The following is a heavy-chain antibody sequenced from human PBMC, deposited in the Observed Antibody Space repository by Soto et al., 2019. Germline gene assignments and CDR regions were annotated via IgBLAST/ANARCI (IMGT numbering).Heavy chain of an antibody. CDR2: IFHSGST. Sequence: SETLSLTCVVSGSSISSNNWWSWFRQPPGKGLEWIGEIFHSGSTNYNPSLKSRVTMSVDKSKNQFSLKLNSVTAADTAVYYCARHNYGSGSTYFDYWGQGSLVTDS. D-gene: IGHD3-10*01. V-gene: IGHV4-4*02. CDR3: ARHNYGSGSTYFDY. J-gene: IGHJ4*02. CDR1: GSSISSNNW.